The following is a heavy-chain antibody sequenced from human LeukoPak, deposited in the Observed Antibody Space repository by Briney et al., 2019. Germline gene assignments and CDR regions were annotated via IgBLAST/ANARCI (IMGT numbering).Heavy chain of an antibody. CDR2: ISSSSSYI. CDR3: ARDRIYYYGMDV. J-gene: IGHJ6*02. D-gene: IGHD2-15*01. CDR1: GFTFSSYS. Sequence: PGGSLRPSCAASGFTFSSYSMNWVRQAPGKGLEWVSSISSSSSYIYYADSVKGRFTISRDNAKNSLYLQMNSLRAEDTAVYYCARDRIYYYGMDVWGQGITVTVSS. V-gene: IGHV3-21*01.